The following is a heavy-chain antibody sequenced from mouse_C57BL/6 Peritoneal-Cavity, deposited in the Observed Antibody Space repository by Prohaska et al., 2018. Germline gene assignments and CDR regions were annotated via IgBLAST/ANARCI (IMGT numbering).Heavy chain of an antibody. CDR2: IYPGSGST. J-gene: IGHJ2*01. CDR3: ANQAYFDY. V-gene: IGHV1-55*01. Sequence: SVKMSCKASGYTFTSYWITWEKQRPGQGLEWIGDIYPGSGSTNYNEKFKSKATLTVDTSSSTAYMQLSSLTSEDSAVYYCANQAYFDYWGQGTTLTVSS. CDR1: GYTFTSYW. D-gene: IGHD3-2*02.